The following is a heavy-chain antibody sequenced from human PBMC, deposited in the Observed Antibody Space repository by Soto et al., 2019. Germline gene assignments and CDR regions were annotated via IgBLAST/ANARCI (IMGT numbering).Heavy chain of an antibody. D-gene: IGHD3-3*01. CDR3: ARQTITIFSEGWFDP. Sequence: QLQLQESGPGLVKPSETLSLTCTVSGGSISSSSYYWGWIRQPPGKGLEWIGSIYYRGSTYYNPSLKSRVTISVDTAKNQFSLKLSSVTAADTAVYYCARQTITIFSEGWFDPWGQGTLVTVSS. V-gene: IGHV4-39*01. J-gene: IGHJ5*02. CDR1: GGSISSSSYY. CDR2: IYYRGST.